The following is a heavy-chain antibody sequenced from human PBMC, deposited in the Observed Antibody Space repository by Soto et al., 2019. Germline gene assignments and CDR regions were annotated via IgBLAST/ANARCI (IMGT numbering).Heavy chain of an antibody. CDR3: ARPPGYIRDWYYFDS. CDR2: ISPKSGTM. V-gene: IGHV1-2*02. D-gene: IGHD6-19*01. J-gene: IGHJ4*02. CDR1: GYSLIDYY. Sequence: ASVKVSCKASGYSLIDYYTHWVRQAPGQGLEWLGRISPKSGTMNYAQKFQGRVTLTWDASLNTAYTELSSLRSDDTALYYCARPPGYIRDWYYFDSWGQGTLVTVSS.